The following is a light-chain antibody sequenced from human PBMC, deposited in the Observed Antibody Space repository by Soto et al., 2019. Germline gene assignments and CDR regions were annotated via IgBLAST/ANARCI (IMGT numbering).Light chain of an antibody. CDR3: SAHGGTNPYV. J-gene: IGLJ1*01. CDR1: ASDIGGYTF. CDR2: DVN. Sequence: QSVLTQPPSASGSPGQSVAISCTGTASDIGGYTFVSWYQQHPGKAPKLLIYDVNKRPSGVPDRFSGSKSGNTASLTFSGLQAEDEADYYCSAHGGTNPYVFGTGTKVTVL. V-gene: IGLV2-8*01.